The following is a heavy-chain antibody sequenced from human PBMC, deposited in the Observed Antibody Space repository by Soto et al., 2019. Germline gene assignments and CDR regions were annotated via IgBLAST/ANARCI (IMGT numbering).Heavy chain of an antibody. V-gene: IGHV3-23*01. CDR1: GVPFSTYA. D-gene: IGHD3-3*01. CDR2: ISRSGGRS. J-gene: IGHJ6*02. CDR3: ANDSYYDFWSGEHHAYDHAVDV. Sequence: GGSLRLSCAVSGVPFSTYAITWIRQAPGKGLEWVSAISRSGGRSFFADSVKGRFTISRDNSKKTVFLQMNTLRADDTAIYYCANDSYYDFWSGEHHAYDHAVDVWRQGTTVTVSS.